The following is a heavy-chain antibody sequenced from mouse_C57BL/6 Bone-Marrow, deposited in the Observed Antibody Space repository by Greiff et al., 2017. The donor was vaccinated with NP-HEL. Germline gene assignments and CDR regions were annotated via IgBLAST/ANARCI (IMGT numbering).Heavy chain of an antibody. CDR2: ISDGGSYT. Sequence: EVMLVESGGGLVKPGGSLKLSCAASGFTFSSYAMSWVRQTPEKRLEWVATISDGGSYTYYPDNVKGRFTISRDNAKNNLYLQMSHLKSEDTAMYYCASGEITTVVGYFDVWGTGTTVTVSS. J-gene: IGHJ1*03. D-gene: IGHD1-1*01. V-gene: IGHV5-4*03. CDR3: ASGEITTVVGYFDV. CDR1: GFTFSSYA.